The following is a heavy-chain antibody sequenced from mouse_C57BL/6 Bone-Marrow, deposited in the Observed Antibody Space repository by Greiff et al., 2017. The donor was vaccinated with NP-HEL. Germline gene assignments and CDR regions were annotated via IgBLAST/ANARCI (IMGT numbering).Heavy chain of an antibody. D-gene: IGHD2-4*01. Sequence: QVQLQQPGAELVKPGASVKLSCKASGYTFTSYWMHWVKQRPGQGLEWIGMIHPNSGSTNYNEKFKSKATLTVDKSSSTAYMQLSSLTSEDSAVYYYARSYDYSAGFADWGQGTLVTVSA. CDR3: ARSYDYSAGFAD. CDR1: GYTFTSYW. J-gene: IGHJ3*01. V-gene: IGHV1-64*01. CDR2: IHPNSGST.